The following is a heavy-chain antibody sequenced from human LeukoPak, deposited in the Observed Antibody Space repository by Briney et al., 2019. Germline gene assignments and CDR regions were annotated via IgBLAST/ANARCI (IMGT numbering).Heavy chain of an antibody. D-gene: IGHD3-22*01. J-gene: IGHJ4*02. CDR2: IYSGGST. CDR1: GFTVSSNY. Sequence: GGSLRLSCAASGFTVSSNYMSWVRQGPGKGLERVSVIYSGGSTYYADSVKGRFTISRDNSKNTLYLQMNSLRAEDTAVYYCARIPPYYYDSSGLPDNWGQGTLVTVSS. V-gene: IGHV3-53*01. CDR3: ARIPPYYYDSSGLPDN.